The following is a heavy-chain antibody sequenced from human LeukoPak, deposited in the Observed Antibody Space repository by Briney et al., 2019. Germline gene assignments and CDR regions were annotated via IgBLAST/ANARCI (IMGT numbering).Heavy chain of an antibody. D-gene: IGHD1/OR15-1a*01. V-gene: IGHV3-33*06. CDR3: AEAGTTLYYFDY. Sequence: GGSLRLSCAASGFTFSSYGMHWVRQAPGKGLEWVAVIWYDGSNKYYADSVKGRFTISRDNSKNTLYLQMNSLRAEDTAVYYCAEAGTTLYYFDYWGQGTLVTVSS. CDR1: GFTFSSYG. J-gene: IGHJ4*02. CDR2: IWYDGSNK.